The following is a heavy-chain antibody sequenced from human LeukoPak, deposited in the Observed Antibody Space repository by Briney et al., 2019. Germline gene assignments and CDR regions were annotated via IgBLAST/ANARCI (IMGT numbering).Heavy chain of an antibody. D-gene: IGHD1-26*01. Sequence: GGSLRLSCAASGFTFSSYAMHWVRQAPGKGLEYVSAISSNGGSTYYANSVKGRFTISRDNSKNTLFLQMNSLRADGTAVYYCARGGSYLSAFDIWGQGTMVTVSS. CDR3: ARGGSYLSAFDI. CDR1: GFTFSSYA. V-gene: IGHV3-64*01. J-gene: IGHJ3*02. CDR2: ISSNGGST.